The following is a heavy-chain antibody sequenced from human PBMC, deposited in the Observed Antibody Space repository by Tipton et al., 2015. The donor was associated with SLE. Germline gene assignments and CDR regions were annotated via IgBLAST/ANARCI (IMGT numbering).Heavy chain of an antibody. CDR1: GGSFSNYY. D-gene: IGHD3-16*01. Sequence: LRLSCAVYGGSFSNYYWSWIRQPPGKGLEWIGKINHSGSTNYNPSLKSRVTISVDTSKNQFSLKLSSVTAADTAVYYCATGAHDGVYFDYWGQGTLVTVSS. V-gene: IGHV4-34*09. CDR2: INHSGST. CDR3: ATGAHDGVYFDY. J-gene: IGHJ4*02.